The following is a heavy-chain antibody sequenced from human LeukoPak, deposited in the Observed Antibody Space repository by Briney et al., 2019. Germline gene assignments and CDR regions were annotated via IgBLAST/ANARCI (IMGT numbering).Heavy chain of an antibody. CDR3: VGPEGSGYSRLDY. J-gene: IGHJ4*02. V-gene: IGHV1-46*03. CDR1: GYTFTSYY. D-gene: IGHD3-22*01. Sequence: ASVTVSCKASGYTFTSYYMHWVRQAPGQGREWMGIINPSGGSPSYAQKFQGRVTMTRDTSTSTVYMELSSLRSEDTAVYYCVGPEGSGYSRLDYWGQGTLVTVSS. CDR2: INPSGGSP.